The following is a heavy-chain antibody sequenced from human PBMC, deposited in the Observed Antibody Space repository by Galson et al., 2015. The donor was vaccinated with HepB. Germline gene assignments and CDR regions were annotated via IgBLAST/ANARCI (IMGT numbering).Heavy chain of an antibody. CDR1: GASISNYY. CDR3: ARDLNYGSGPDY. J-gene: IGHJ4*02. V-gene: IGHV4-59*13. Sequence: ETLSLTCTVSGASISNYYWSWIRQPPGKGLQWIGYIYYSGSTNYNPSLKSRVSISIDTSNKQFSLRLRSVTAADTAIYYCARDLNYGSGPDYWGQGTLVTVSS. D-gene: IGHD3-10*01. CDR2: IYYSGST.